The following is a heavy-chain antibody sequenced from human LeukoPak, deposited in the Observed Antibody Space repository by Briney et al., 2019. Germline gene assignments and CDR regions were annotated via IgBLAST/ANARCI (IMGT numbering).Heavy chain of an antibody. J-gene: IGHJ4*02. Sequence: GGSLRLSCAASGFTFSSYGMHWVRQAPGKGLEWVAFIRYDGSNKYYADSVKGRFTISRDNSKNTLYLQMNSLRAEDTAVYYCAKESSTSSLSFDYWGQGTLVTVSS. D-gene: IGHD2-2*01. CDR1: GFTFSSYG. CDR2: IRYDGSNK. V-gene: IGHV3-30*02. CDR3: AKESSTSSLSFDY.